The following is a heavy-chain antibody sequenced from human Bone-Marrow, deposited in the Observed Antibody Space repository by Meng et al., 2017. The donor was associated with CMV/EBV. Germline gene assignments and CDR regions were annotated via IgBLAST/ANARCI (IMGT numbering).Heavy chain of an antibody. V-gene: IGHV3-9*01. J-gene: IGHJ6*02. CDR3: SGGQDIVVVPAAIGGYYYGMDV. CDR2: ISWNSGSI. D-gene: IGHD2-2*02. Sequence: SLKISCAASGFTFDDYAMHWVRQAPGKGLEWVSGISWNSGSIGYADSVKGRFTISRDNAKNSLYLQMNSLRAEDTALYSSSGGQDIVVVPAAIGGYYYGMDVWGQGTTVTVSS. CDR1: GFTFDDYA.